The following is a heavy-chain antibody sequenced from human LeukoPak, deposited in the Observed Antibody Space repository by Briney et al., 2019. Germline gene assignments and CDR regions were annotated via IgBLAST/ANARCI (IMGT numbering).Heavy chain of an antibody. V-gene: IGHV4-61*02. CDR2: IYTSGST. CDR1: GGSISSGSYY. Sequence: PSQTLSLTCTVSGGSISSGSYYWSWIRQPAGKGLEWIGRIYTSGSTNYNPSLKSRVTISVDTSKNQFSLKLSSVTAADTAVYYCASSPSSGVEGYWGQGTLVTVSS. CDR3: ASSPSSGVEGY. D-gene: IGHD3-3*01. J-gene: IGHJ4*02.